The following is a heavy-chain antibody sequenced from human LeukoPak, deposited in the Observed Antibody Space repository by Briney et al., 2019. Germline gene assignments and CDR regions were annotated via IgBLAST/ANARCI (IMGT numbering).Heavy chain of an antibody. V-gene: IGHV4-4*02. Sequence: SGTLSLTCAVSGGSTSSSNWWSWVRQPPGKGLEWIGEIYHSGSTNYNPSLKSRVTISVDKSKNQFSLKLSSVTAADTAVYYCARESKGYYYDSSGYYYGAFDIWGQGTMVTVSS. CDR2: IYHSGST. CDR3: ARESKGYYYDSSGYYYGAFDI. J-gene: IGHJ3*02. D-gene: IGHD3-22*01. CDR1: GGSTSSSNW.